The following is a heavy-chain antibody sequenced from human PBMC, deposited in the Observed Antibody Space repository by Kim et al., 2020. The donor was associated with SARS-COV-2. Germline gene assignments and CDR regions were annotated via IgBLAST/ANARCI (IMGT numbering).Heavy chain of an antibody. Sequence: GGSLRLSCAASGFTFTNYAMSWVRQAPGKGLEWVSTIRESGTKTYYADSVKGRFTSSRDNSKNTLFLQMNSLRAEDTAIYYCAREVGSIGWYTVDYWGQGTLVTVSS. CDR2: IRESGTKT. V-gene: IGHV3-23*01. D-gene: IGHD6-19*01. CDR3: AREVGSIGWYTVDY. J-gene: IGHJ4*02. CDR1: GFTFTNYA.